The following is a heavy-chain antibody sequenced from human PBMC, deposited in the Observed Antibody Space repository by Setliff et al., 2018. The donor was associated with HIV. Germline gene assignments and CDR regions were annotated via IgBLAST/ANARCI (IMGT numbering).Heavy chain of an antibody. Sequence: KPSETLSLTCTVSGGSISSSSYYWGWIRQPPGKGLEWIGSIYYSGSIYHNPSLKSRVTISVDTSKNQFSLKLSSVTAADTAVYYCARVKSGSLGGYVDYWGQGTLVTVSS. D-gene: IGHD3-10*01. CDR1: GGSISSSSYY. V-gene: IGHV4-39*07. J-gene: IGHJ4*02. CDR2: IYYSGSI. CDR3: ARVKSGSLGGYVDY.